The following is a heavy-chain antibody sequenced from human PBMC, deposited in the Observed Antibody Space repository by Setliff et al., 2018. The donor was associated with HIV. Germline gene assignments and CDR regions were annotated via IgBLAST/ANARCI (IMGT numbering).Heavy chain of an antibody. Sequence: ASVKVSCKASGYTSTNYYIHWVRQAPGQGLEWMGLINPSGGRTSYAQKFQGRLTMTRDTSRSTVYMELSSLRSEDTAVYYCARCYYDSSGPTDAFDIWGQGTVITVSS. CDR2: INPSGGRT. V-gene: IGHV1-46*01. J-gene: IGHJ3*02. CDR1: GYTSTNYY. CDR3: ARCYYDSSGPTDAFDI. D-gene: IGHD3-22*01.